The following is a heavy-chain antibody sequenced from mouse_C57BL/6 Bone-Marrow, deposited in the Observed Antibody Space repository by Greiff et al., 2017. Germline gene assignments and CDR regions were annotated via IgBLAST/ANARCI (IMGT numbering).Heavy chain of an antibody. D-gene: IGHD2-3*01. V-gene: IGHV14-4*01. CDR2: IDPGIGDT. CDR1: GFNIKDDY. CDR3: SSFDGNYFDF. Sequence: EVQLQQSGAELVRPGASVKLSCTASGFNIKDDYIHWVKQRPEQGLEWIGWIDPGIGDTEYASKFQGKATITSDTSSNTAYLQLSSLTSEDTAVYYCSSFDGNYFDFWCQGTPLTVAS. J-gene: IGHJ2*01.